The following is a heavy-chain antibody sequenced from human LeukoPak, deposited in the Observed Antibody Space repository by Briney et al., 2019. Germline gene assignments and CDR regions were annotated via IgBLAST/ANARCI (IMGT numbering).Heavy chain of an antibody. D-gene: IGHD5-12*01. CDR3: ARVATDLLRNWFDP. Sequence: GASVKVSCKASGYTFTSYGISWVRQAPGQGLEWMGWISAYNGNTNYAQKLQGRVTMTTDTSTSTAYMELRSLRSDDTAVYYCARVATDLLRNWFDPWGQGTLVTVSS. CDR1: GYTFTSYG. J-gene: IGHJ5*02. V-gene: IGHV1-18*01. CDR2: ISAYNGNT.